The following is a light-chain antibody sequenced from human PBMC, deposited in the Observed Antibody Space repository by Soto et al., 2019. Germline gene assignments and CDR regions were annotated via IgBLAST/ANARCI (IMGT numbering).Light chain of an antibody. J-gene: IGKJ2*01. Sequence: EVVLTQSPATLSLSPGERATLSCRASQSVSTYLAWYQQKPGQAPRLLIYDTSNRAAGIPARFSGSGSGTGFTLTISSLEPEDFAVYYCQQRRHWPYTFGQGTKLEIK. CDR3: QQRRHWPYT. CDR1: QSVSTY. CDR2: DTS. V-gene: IGKV3-11*01.